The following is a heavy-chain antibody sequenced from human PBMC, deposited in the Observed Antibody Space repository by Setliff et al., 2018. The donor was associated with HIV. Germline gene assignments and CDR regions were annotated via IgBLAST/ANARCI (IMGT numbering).Heavy chain of an antibody. CDR3: ASLDGSESPYIYYYYMDV. J-gene: IGHJ6*03. CDR1: GGSISTSRYY. D-gene: IGHD3-10*01. Sequence: PSETLSLTCTVSGGSISTSRYYWGWIRQPPGKGLEWIGSINYRGKTYYNPSLKSRAAISVDTSKNQISLKLSSVTAADTAVYYCASLDGSESPYIYYYYMDVWGKGTAVTVSS. V-gene: IGHV4-39*01. CDR2: INYRGKT.